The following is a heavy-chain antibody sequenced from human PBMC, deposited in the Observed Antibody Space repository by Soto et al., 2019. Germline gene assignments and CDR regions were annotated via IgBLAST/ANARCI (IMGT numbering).Heavy chain of an antibody. V-gene: IGHV3-23*01. Sequence: GGSLRLSCAASGFTFSSYAMSWVRQAPGKGLEWVSAISGSGGSTYYADSVKGRFTISRDNSKNTLYLQMNSLRAEDTAVYYCAKDSVRVCWLECQYYFDYWGQGTLVTVSS. CDR1: GFTFSSYA. CDR3: AKDSVRVCWLECQYYFDY. D-gene: IGHD2-8*01. CDR2: ISGSGGST. J-gene: IGHJ4*02.